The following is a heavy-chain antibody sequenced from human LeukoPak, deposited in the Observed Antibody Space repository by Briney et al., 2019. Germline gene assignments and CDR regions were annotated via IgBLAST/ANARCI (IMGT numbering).Heavy chain of an antibody. Sequence: SETLSLTCTVSGGSISSSSYYWGWIRQPPGKGLEWIGSIYYSGSTYYNPSLKSRVTISVDTSKNQFSLKLSSVTAADTAVYYCAREMDGYKTWGQGTLVTVSS. J-gene: IGHJ4*02. D-gene: IGHD5-24*01. V-gene: IGHV4-39*07. CDR1: GGSISSSSYY. CDR2: IYYSGST. CDR3: AREMDGYKT.